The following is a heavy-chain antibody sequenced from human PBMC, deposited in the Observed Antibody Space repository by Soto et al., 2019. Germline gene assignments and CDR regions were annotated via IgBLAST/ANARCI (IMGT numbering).Heavy chain of an antibody. D-gene: IGHD5-18*01. Sequence: QVQLQESGPGLVKPSETLSLTCIVSGGSISNYYWSWIRQPPGKGLEWIGYIYYSGSTNYNPSLTSRVTISVDTSKNQFSLKLSSVTAADTAVYYCARHRYSYVVYYFDYWGQGTLVTVSS. J-gene: IGHJ4*02. CDR3: ARHRYSYVVYYFDY. CDR1: GGSISNYY. V-gene: IGHV4-59*08. CDR2: IYYSGST.